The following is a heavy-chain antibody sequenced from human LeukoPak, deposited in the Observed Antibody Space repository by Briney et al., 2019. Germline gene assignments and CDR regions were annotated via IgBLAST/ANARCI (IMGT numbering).Heavy chain of an antibody. J-gene: IGHJ4*02. D-gene: IGHD6-19*01. Sequence: GGSLRLSCAASGFTFSSYEMNWVRQAPGKGLEWVSYISSSGSTIYYADPVKGRFTISRDNAKNSLYLQMNSLRAEDTAVYYCARESQWLAGSFDYWGQGTLVTVSS. CDR2: ISSSGSTI. CDR3: ARESQWLAGSFDY. V-gene: IGHV3-48*03. CDR1: GFTFSSYE.